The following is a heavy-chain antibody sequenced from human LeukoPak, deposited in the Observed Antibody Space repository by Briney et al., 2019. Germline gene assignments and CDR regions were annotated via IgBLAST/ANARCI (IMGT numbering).Heavy chain of an antibody. J-gene: IGHJ6*02. D-gene: IGHD4-11*01. CDR2: ISGGVGST. V-gene: IGHV3-23*01. CDR3: AKDMSDYTNFPDV. Sequence: GRSLRLSCAASGFIFTTYAMIWVRQAPGKGLEWVSTISGGVGSTFYADSVKGRFTIFRDNSKNTLYLQVNSLRAEDTAIYYCAKDMSDYTNFPDVWGQGTTVTVSS. CDR1: GFIFTTYA.